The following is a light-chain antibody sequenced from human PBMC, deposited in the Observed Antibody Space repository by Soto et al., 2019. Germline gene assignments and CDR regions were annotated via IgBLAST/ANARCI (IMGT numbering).Light chain of an antibody. CDR2: AAS. CDR3: QQSYMTPRT. J-gene: IGKJ1*01. CDR1: QTIDVY. Sequence: DILMTQSPSSLSASVGDRVSITCRASQTIDVYLNWYLQKPGRAPQLLIYAASKLQGGVPSRFSGSGSGTDFTLTISSLQPDDSGTYFCQQSYMTPRTFGQGTKVEI. V-gene: IGKV1-39*01.